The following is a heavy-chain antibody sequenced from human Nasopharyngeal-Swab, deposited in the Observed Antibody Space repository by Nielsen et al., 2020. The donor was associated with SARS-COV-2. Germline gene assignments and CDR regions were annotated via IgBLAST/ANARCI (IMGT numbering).Heavy chain of an antibody. D-gene: IGHD2-21*02. CDR2: MNPNSGNT. CDR1: GYTFTSYD. CDR3: ARGPQDVVVTADYLQH. J-gene: IGHJ1*01. V-gene: IGHV1-8*01. Sequence: ASVKVSCKASGYTFTSYDIKWVRQATGKGLEWMGWMNPNSGNTGYAQKFQGRVTMTRNTSISTAYMELSSLRSEDTAVYYCARGPQDVVVTADYLQHWGQGTLVTVSS.